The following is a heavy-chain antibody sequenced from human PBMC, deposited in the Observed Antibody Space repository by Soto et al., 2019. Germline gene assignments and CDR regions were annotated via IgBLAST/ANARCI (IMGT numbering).Heavy chain of an antibody. CDR3: ARGIAAAAPYPVNWFDP. CDR2: IIPIFGTA. CDR1: GGTFSSYA. J-gene: IGHJ5*02. Sequence: SVKVSCKASGGTFSSYAISWVRQAPGQGLEWMGGIIPIFGTANYAQKFQGRVTITADKSTSTAYMELSSLRSEDTAVYYCARGIAAAAPYPVNWFDPWGQGTLVTVSS. D-gene: IGHD6-13*01. V-gene: IGHV1-69*06.